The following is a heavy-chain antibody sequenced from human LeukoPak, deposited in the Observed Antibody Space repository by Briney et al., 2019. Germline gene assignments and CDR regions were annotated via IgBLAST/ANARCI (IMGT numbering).Heavy chain of an antibody. CDR2: IYYSGST. Sequence: PSETLSLTCGVSGGSVSSSRHYWAWIRQPPGKGLEWIGSIYYSGSTYYNPSLKSGVTISVDTSSNQFSLTLRSVTAADTSVYYCARQSRTTRDPFDSWGRGAQVIASS. CDR1: GGSVSSSRHY. D-gene: IGHD4-11*01. J-gene: IGHJ4*02. CDR3: ARQSRTTRDPFDS. V-gene: IGHV4-39*01.